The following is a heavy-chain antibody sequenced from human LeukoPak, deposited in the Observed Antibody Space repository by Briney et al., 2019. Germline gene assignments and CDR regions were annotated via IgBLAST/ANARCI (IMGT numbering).Heavy chain of an antibody. CDR3: TKGYGSGSYEYYFDY. Sequence: GGSLRLSCAASGFTFSSYSMNWVRQAPGKGLEWVSSIDPSSTYIYYADSVKGRFTISRDNAQNSLYLQMNSLRAEDTAVYYCTKGYGSGSYEYYFDYWGQGTLVTVSS. CDR2: IDPSSTYI. CDR1: GFTFSSYS. V-gene: IGHV3-21*01. D-gene: IGHD3-10*01. J-gene: IGHJ4*02.